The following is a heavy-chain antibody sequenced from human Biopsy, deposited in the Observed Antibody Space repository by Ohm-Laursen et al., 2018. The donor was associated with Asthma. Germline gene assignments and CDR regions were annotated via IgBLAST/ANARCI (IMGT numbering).Heavy chain of an antibody. CDR3: AKSADYYDSTDYLDF. V-gene: IGHV3-9*01. CDR1: GFSFDDCA. J-gene: IGHJ4*01. Sequence: RSLRLSCAASGFSFDDCAMHWVRQAPGKGLEWVSSISWNSGNIDYADSVKGRFTISRDNAKNSLYLQMQSLGPEDTAFYYCAKSADYYDSTDYLDFWGRGTLVTVSS. CDR2: ISWNSGNI. D-gene: IGHD3-22*01.